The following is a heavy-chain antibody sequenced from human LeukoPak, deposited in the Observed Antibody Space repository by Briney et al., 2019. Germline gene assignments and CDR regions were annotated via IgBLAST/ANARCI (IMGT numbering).Heavy chain of an antibody. V-gene: IGHV1-8*03. CDR2: MNPKSGDT. J-gene: IGHJ6*03. Sequence: GASVKVSCKASGYSFTNYDINWVRQATGQGLEWMGWMNPKSGDTGYSQKFQGRVFITRDTSINTAYMELSSLGSDDTAVYYCARNVASTFYYYYMDVWGKGTTVTVSS. D-gene: IGHD3-3*02. CDR1: GYSFTNYD. CDR3: ARNVASTFYYYYMDV.